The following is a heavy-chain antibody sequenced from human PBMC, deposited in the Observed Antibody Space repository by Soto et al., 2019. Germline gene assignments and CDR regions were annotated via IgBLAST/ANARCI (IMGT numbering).Heavy chain of an antibody. V-gene: IGHV3-15*07. CDR1: GFTFSNAW. D-gene: IGHD3-22*01. CDR3: TTVPLVVVMFDAFDI. Sequence: GGPLRLSCAAAGFTFSNAWMNWVRKAPGKGLEWVGRIKSKTDGGTTDYAAPVKGRFTISRDDSKNTLYLQMNSLKTEDTAVYYCTTVPLVVVMFDAFDIWGQGTMVTVSS. J-gene: IGHJ3*02. CDR2: IKSKTDGGTT.